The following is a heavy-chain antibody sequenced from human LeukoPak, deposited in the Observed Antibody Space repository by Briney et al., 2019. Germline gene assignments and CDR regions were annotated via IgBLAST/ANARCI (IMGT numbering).Heavy chain of an antibody. J-gene: IGHJ4*02. Sequence: ASVKVSCKASGGTFSSYAISWVRQAPGQGLEWMGGIIPIFGTANYAQKFQGRVTITADESTSTAYMELSSLRSEDTAVYYCARGSDGPRAFDYWGQGTLVTVSS. CDR3: ARGSDGPRAFDY. D-gene: IGHD5-24*01. V-gene: IGHV1-69*01. CDR1: GGTFSSYA. CDR2: IIPIFGTA.